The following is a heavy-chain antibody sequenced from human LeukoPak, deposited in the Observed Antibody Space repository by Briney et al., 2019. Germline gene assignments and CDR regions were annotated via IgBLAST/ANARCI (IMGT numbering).Heavy chain of an antibody. D-gene: IGHD2-2*01. J-gene: IGHJ4*02. CDR1: GFTFSSYA. CDR2: ISGSGGST. Sequence: SGGSLRLSCAASGFTFSSYAMSWVRQAPGKGLEWVSAISGSGGSTCYADSVKGRFTISRDNSKNTLYLQMNSLRAEDTAVYYCAKESCSSTSCYAGTLDYWGQGTLVTVSS. CDR3: AKESCSSTSCYAGTLDY. V-gene: IGHV3-23*01.